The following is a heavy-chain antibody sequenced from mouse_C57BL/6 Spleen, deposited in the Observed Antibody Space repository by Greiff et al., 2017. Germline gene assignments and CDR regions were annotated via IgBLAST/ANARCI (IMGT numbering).Heavy chain of an antibody. D-gene: IGHD2-1*01. Sequence: QVQLQQSGAELARPGASVKLSCKASGYTFTRYGISWVKQRTGQGLEWIGEIYPRSGNTYYNEKFKGKATLTADKSSSTAYMELRSLTSEDSAVYFCASPYGNYWYFDVWGTGTTVTVAS. V-gene: IGHV1-81*01. CDR3: ASPYGNYWYFDV. CDR2: IYPRSGNT. CDR1: GYTFTRYG. J-gene: IGHJ1*03.